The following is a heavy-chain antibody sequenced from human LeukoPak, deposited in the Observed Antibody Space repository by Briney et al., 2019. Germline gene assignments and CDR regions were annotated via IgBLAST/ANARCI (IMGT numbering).Heavy chain of an antibody. CDR2: IYWDDDK. V-gene: IGHV2-5*02. Sequence: SGPTLVKPTQTLTLTCSFSGFSLSTSGVGVGWIRQPPGKALEWLALIYWDDDKRYSPSLKSRLTITKDTSKNQVVLTMTNMDPVDTATYYCAHSRNTFMITFGGVIAYFDYWGQGTLVTVSS. D-gene: IGHD3-16*02. CDR3: AHSRNTFMITFGGVIAYFDY. CDR1: GFSLSTSGVG. J-gene: IGHJ4*02.